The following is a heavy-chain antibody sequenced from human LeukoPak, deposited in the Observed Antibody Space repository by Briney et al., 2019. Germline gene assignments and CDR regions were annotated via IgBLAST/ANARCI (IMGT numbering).Heavy chain of an antibody. Sequence: ASVKVSCKASGYTFTNFDINWVRQASGQGLEWVGWMTPNNGNAGFAQKLQGRVTLTRDTSISTAFIELSSLKSEDTAIYYCTRGDYWGQGTPVTVSS. CDR3: TRGDY. J-gene: IGHJ4*02. V-gene: IGHV1-8*01. CDR1: GYTFTNFD. CDR2: MTPNNGNA.